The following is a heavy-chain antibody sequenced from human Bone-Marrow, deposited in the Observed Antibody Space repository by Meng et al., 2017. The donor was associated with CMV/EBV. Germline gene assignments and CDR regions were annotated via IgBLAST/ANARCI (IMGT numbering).Heavy chain of an antibody. J-gene: IGHJ2*01. CDR1: GASISDGGYY. CDR3: ARGHWSTVTYEVYRYFDL. V-gene: IGHV4-31*03. Sequence: SETLSLTCIVSGASISDGGYYWSWIRQRPGEGLEWIGYIYNRGGTQYNPFLDSRLTISISDTSKNRFSLKLTSVTAADTAVYYCARGHWSTVTYEVYRYFDLWGRGTLVTVSS. CDR2: IYNRGGT. D-gene: IGHD4-11*01.